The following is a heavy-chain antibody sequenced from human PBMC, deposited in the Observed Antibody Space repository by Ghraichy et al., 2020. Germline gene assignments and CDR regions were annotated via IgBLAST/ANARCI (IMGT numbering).Heavy chain of an antibody. CDR1: GFTFSNYG. CDR2: ISYDGSNK. CDR3: AKDLSGNSYYFDY. V-gene: IGHV3-30*18. D-gene: IGHD1-26*01. Sequence: GGSLRLSCAASGFTFSNYGMHWVSQAPGKGLEWVAVISYDGSNKYYADSVKGRFTISRDNSKNTLYLQMNSLRAEDTAVYYCAKDLSGNSYYFDYWGQGTLVTVSS. J-gene: IGHJ4*02.